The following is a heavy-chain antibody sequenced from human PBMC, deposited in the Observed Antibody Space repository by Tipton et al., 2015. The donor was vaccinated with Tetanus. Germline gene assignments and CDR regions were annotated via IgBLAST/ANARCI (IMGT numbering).Heavy chain of an antibody. CDR2: ISYDGSSK. D-gene: IGHD2-2*01. Sequence: SLRLSCEASGFSFSAYGMHWLRQAPGKGLEWVAVISYDGSSKYYADPVKGRFSISRDSSENTLYLQMDSLRPEDTAVYYCARGGGDCTSTTCHSSHYFYYGMDVWGQGTTVTVSS. CDR1: GFSFSAYG. CDR3: ARGGGDCTSTTCHSSHYFYYGMDV. V-gene: IGHV3-30*01. J-gene: IGHJ6*02.